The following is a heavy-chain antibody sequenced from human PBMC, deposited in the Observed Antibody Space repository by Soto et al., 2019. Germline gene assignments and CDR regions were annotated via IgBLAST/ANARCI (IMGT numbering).Heavy chain of an antibody. CDR2: ISSSSSTI. CDR3: SREADYVNCFVP. D-gene: IGHD4-17*01. CDR1: GFTFSSYS. Sequence: PGGSLRLSCAASGFTFSSYSMNWVRQAPGKGLEWVSYISSSSSTIYYADSVKGRFTISRDNAKNSLYLQMNSLRAEDTAVYFFSREADYVNCFVPWGQGTLVTVSS. V-gene: IGHV3-48*01. J-gene: IGHJ5*02.